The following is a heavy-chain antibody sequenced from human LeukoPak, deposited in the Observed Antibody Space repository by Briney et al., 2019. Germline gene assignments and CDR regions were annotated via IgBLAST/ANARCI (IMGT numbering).Heavy chain of an antibody. Sequence: PGGSLRLSCVVSGFTFNRCWMNWVRQAPGKGLEWVAHINPDGRDTYYVDSVKGRFTISRDNAVNSMYLQMNSLRVEDTAVYYCTSWGDTTAEYFQRWGQGTLVTVSS. J-gene: IGHJ1*01. CDR3: TSWGDTTAEYFQR. D-gene: IGHD2-21*02. CDR1: GFTFNRCW. V-gene: IGHV3-7*01. CDR2: INPDGRDT.